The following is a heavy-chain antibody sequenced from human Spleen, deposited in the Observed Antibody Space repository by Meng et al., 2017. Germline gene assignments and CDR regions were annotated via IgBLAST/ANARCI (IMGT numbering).Heavy chain of an antibody. CDR2: FDHEDDET. D-gene: IGHD6-19*01. Sequence: ASVKVSCKVSGYTPTELSTHWVRQAPGKGLEWMGGFDHEDDETIYAQKFQGRVTMTEDTSTDTAYMELSSLRSEDTAVYYCATAPVAGTFAYWGQGTLVTVSS. CDR1: GYTPTELS. J-gene: IGHJ4*02. V-gene: IGHV1-24*01. CDR3: ATAPVAGTFAY.